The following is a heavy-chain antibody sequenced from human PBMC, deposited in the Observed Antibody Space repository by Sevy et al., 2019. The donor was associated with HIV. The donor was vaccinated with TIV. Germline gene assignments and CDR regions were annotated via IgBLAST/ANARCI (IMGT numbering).Heavy chain of an antibody. Sequence: GGSLRLSCAASGFTFDDYAMHWVRQAPGKGLEWVSGISWNSGSIGYADSVKGRFTISRDNAKNSLYLQMNSLRAEDTALYYCALSGGRYYCMDVWGQGTTVTVSS. V-gene: IGHV3-9*01. J-gene: IGHJ6*02. CDR1: GFTFDDYA. D-gene: IGHD2-15*01. CDR2: ISWNSGSI. CDR3: ALSGGRYYCMDV.